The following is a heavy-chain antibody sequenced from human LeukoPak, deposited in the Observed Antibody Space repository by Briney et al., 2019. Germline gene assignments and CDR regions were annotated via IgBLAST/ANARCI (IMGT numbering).Heavy chain of an antibody. CDR3: ASFRYYDSSGYYRGYFDY. D-gene: IGHD3-22*01. Sequence: SETLSLTCTVSGGSISSYYWSWIRQPAGKGLEWIGRIYTSGSTNYNPSLKSRVTMSVDTSKNQISLKVNSVTAADTAVYYCASFRYYDSSGYYRGYFDYWGLGTLVTVSS. CDR1: GGSISSYY. J-gene: IGHJ4*02. V-gene: IGHV4-4*07. CDR2: IYTSGST.